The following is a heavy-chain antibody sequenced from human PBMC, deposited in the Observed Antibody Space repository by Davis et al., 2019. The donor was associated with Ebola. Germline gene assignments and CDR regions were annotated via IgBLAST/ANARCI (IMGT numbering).Heavy chain of an antibody. J-gene: IGHJ3*02. CDR3: AKDTSNIWFDI. V-gene: IGHV3-23*01. CDR1: GFTFNQYA. CDR2: FGTSADT. D-gene: IGHD1-26*01. Sequence: GESLKISCAASGFTFNQYAMTWVRQAPGKGLEWVSTFGTSADTYYADSVKGRFTISRDNSKNTLYLQMSGLRVEDTAMYYCAKDTSNIWFDIWGQGTNVTVSS.